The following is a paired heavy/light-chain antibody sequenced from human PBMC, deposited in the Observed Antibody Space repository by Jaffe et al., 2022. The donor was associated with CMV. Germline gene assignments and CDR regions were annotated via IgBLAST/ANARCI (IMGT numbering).Light chain of an antibody. CDR3: QQSYSTAVT. CDR2: AAS. CDR1: QSISSY. V-gene: IGKV1-39*01. J-gene: IGKJ3*01. Sequence: DIQMTQSPSSLSASVGDRVTITCRASQSISSYLNWYQQKPGKAPKLLIYAASSLQSGVPSRFSGSGSGTDFTLTISSLQPEDFATYYCQQSYSTAVTFGPGTKVDIK.
Heavy chain of an antibody. V-gene: IGHV3-64*01. J-gene: IGHJ1*01. CDR2: ISSNGGST. CDR3: ARDLLGGSGSLTPKVFQH. CDR1: GFTFSSYA. Sequence: EVQLVESGGGLVQPGGSLRLSCAASGFTFSSYAMHWVRQAPGKGLEYVSAISSNGGSTYYANSVKGRFTISRDNSKNTLYLQMGSLRAEDMAVYYCARDLLGGSGSLTPKVFQHWGQGTLVTVSS. D-gene: IGHD3-22*01.